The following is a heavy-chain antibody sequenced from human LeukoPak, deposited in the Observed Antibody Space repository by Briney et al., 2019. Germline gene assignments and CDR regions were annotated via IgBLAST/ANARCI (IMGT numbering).Heavy chain of an antibody. CDR2: IYSGGST. Sequence: GGSLRLSCAASGFTVSSNYMSWVRQAPGKGLEWVSVIYSGGSTYYADSVKGRFTISRDNSKNTLYLQMNSLRAEDTAVYYCARVGWDGDYGESPSDYWGQGTLVTVSS. CDR3: ARVGWDGDYGESPSDY. CDR1: GFTVSSNY. J-gene: IGHJ4*02. D-gene: IGHD4-17*01. V-gene: IGHV3-53*01.